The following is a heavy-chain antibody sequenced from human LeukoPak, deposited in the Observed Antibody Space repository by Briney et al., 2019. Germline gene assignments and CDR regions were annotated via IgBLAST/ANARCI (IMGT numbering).Heavy chain of an antibody. Sequence: SETLSLTCAVSGGSISSGGYSWSWIRQPPGKGLEWIGYIYHSGSTYYNPSLKSRVTISVDRSKSQFSLKLSSVTAADTAVYYCARSYGSGSYSYYFDYWGQGTLVTVSS. CDR3: ARSYGSGSYSYYFDY. CDR2: IYHSGST. J-gene: IGHJ4*02. CDR1: GGSISSGGYS. V-gene: IGHV4-30-2*01. D-gene: IGHD3-10*01.